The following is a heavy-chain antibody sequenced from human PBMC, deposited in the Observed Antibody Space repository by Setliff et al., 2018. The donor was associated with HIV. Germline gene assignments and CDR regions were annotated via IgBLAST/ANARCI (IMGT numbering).Heavy chain of an antibody. D-gene: IGHD3-22*01. CDR3: ASRVYYYDSNNFLREEGFDP. Sequence: KTSETLSLTCTVSGGSASNSRYYWAWIRQPPGKGLEYIGSIHYNERTYYNPSLKSRVAISIDTSKNQFSLNLTSVTAADTAVYYCASRVYYYDSNNFLREEGFDPWGQGTLVT. V-gene: IGHV4-39*01. CDR2: IHYNERT. J-gene: IGHJ5*02. CDR1: GGSASNSRYY.